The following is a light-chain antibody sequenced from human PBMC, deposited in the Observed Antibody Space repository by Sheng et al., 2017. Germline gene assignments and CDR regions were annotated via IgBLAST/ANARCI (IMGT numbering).Light chain of an antibody. V-gene: IGKV3-11*01. Sequence: EIVLTQSPATLSLSPGERATLSCRASQSVSSYLAWYQQKVGQAPRLLIYDASNRATGIPARFSGSGSGTDFTLTISSLQPEDFATYYCQQSYSTPLTFGGGTKVGVK. CDR1: QSVSSY. CDR2: DAS. CDR3: QQSYSTPLT. J-gene: IGKJ4*01.